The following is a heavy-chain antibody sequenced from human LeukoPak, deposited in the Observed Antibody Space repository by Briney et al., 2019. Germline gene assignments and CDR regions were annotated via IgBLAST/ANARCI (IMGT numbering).Heavy chain of an antibody. D-gene: IGHD6-19*01. J-gene: IGHJ4*02. CDR3: ARGLSSGWYSYFDY. Sequence: SETLSLTCAVYGGSFSGYYWSWIRQPPGKGLEWIGEINHSGSTNYNPSLKSRVTISVDTSKNQFSPKLSSVTAADTAVYYCARGLSSGWYSYFDYWGQGTLVTVSS. CDR1: GGSFSGYY. CDR2: INHSGST. V-gene: IGHV4-34*01.